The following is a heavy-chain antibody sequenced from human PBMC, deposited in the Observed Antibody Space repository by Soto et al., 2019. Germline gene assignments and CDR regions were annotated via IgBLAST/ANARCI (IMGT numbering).Heavy chain of an antibody. CDR3: ARGDSTDCSNGVCSFFYNHDMDV. D-gene: IGHD2-8*01. CDR1: GYSFTDYH. CDR2: INPKSGGT. J-gene: IGHJ6*02. V-gene: IGHV1-2*04. Sequence: ASVKVSCKASGYSFTDYHIHWVRQAPGQGLEWLGRINPKSGGTSTAQKFQGWVTMTTDTSISTASMELTRLTSDDTAIYYCARGDSTDCSNGVCSFFYNHDMDVWGQGXTLTVSS.